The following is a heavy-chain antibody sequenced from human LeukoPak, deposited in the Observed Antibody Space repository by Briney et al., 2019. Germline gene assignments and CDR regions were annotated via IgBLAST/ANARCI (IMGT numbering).Heavy chain of an antibody. CDR1: GFTFSSYG. J-gene: IGHJ4*02. V-gene: IGHV3-30*18. Sequence: GGSLRLSCAASGFTFSSYGMHWVRQAPGKGLEWVAVISYDGSNKYYADSVKGRFTISRDNSKNTLYLQMNSLRAEDTAVYYCAKAKGYSSSWYDYWGQGTLVTVSS. CDR2: ISYDGSNK. CDR3: AKAKGYSSSWYDY. D-gene: IGHD6-13*01.